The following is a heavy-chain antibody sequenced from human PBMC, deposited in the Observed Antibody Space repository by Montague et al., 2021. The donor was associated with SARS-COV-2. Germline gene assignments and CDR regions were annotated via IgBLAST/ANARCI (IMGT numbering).Heavy chain of an antibody. CDR2: INDRGVTNY. CDR3: ARWDPQTLTVISLRGKSVNDY. CDR1: GESFTGFF. V-gene: IGHV4-34*01. D-gene: IGHD4-11*01. Sequence: SETLSLTCAVYGESFTGFFWSWIRHPPGKGLEWISEINDRGVTNYNYNPSLGSRVTISADTSKNQFSLKLRSVTAADTAVYYCARWDPQTLTVISLRGKSVNDYWGQGTLVTVSS. J-gene: IGHJ4*02.